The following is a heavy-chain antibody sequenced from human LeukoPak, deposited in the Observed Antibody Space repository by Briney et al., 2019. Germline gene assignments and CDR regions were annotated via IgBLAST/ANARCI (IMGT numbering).Heavy chain of an antibody. CDR3: ARDPRDSSSWYYFDY. Sequence: ASVKVSCKASGYTFTSYDINWVRQATGQGLEWMGWMNPNSGNTGYAQKFQGRVTMTRNTSISTAYMELRSLRSDDTAVYYCARDPRDSSSWYYFDYWGQGTLVTVSS. D-gene: IGHD6-13*01. CDR1: GYTFTSYD. CDR2: MNPNSGNT. J-gene: IGHJ4*02. V-gene: IGHV1-8*01.